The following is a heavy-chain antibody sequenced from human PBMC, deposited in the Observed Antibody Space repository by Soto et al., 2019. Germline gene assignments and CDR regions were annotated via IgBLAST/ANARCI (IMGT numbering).Heavy chain of an antibody. J-gene: IGHJ4*02. CDR1: GYTFTSYG. CDR2: ISAYNGNT. Sequence: QVQLVQSGAEVKKPGASVKVSSKASGYTFTSYGISWVRQAPGQGLEWMGWISAYNGNTNYAQNLQGRVTMTTDTAPSTASRQLRSLAADDTAVFCSAREFGSASPVAYWGQGTLVTFSS. CDR3: AREFGSASPVAY. V-gene: IGHV1-18*01. D-gene: IGHD3-10*01.